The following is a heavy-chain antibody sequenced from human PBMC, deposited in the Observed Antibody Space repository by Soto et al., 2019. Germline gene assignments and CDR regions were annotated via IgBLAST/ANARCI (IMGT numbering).Heavy chain of an antibody. J-gene: IGHJ3*02. V-gene: IGHV3-48*02. CDR3: ARGSGGTYAFDI. D-gene: IGHD1-1*01. CDR2: ITGSSSTI. CDR1: GFTFSTYS. Sequence: EVQLVESGGGLVQPGGSLRLSCAASGFTFSTYSMNLVRQAPGKGLEWVSYITGSSSTIYYADSVKGRFTISRDNAKNALYLQMNSLRYEDTAVYYCARGSGGTYAFDIWGRGTMVTVSS.